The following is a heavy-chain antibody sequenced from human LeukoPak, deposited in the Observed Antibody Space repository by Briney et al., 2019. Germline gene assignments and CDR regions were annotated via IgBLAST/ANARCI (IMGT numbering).Heavy chain of an antibody. J-gene: IGHJ3*02. CDR3: ARFATIGRAFDI. CDR2: IIPIFGTA. V-gene: IGHV1-69*05. CDR1: GGTFSSYA. D-gene: IGHD3-9*01. Sequence: ASVKVSCKASGGTFSSYAISWVRQAPGQGLEWMGGIIPIFGTANYAQKFQGRVTITTDKSTSTAYMELSSLRSEDTAVYYCARFATIGRAFDIWGQGTMVTVSS.